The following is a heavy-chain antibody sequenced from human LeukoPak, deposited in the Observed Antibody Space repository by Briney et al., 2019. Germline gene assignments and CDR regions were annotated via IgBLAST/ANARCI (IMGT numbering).Heavy chain of an antibody. V-gene: IGHV3-48*01. CDR3: ARVGDGYNVGFDY. J-gene: IGHJ4*02. CDR2: ISSSSSTI. CDR1: RFTFSSYS. D-gene: IGHD5-24*01. Sequence: PGGSLRLSCAASRFTFSSYSMNWVRQAPGKGLEWVSHISSSSSTIYYADSVKGRFTISRDNAKNSLYLQMNSLRAEDTAVYYCARVGDGYNVGFDYWGQGTLVTVSS.